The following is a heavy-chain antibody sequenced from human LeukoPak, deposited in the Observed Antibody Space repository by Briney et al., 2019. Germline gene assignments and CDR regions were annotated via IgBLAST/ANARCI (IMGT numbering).Heavy chain of an antibody. CDR3: ASSADYYYMDV. Sequence: SETLSLTCTVSDGSISSYYWSWIRQPPGKGLEWIGYIYYSGSTNYNPSLKSRVTISVDTSKNQFSLKLSSVTAADTAVYYCASSADYYYMDVWGKGTTVTVSS. V-gene: IGHV4-59*08. J-gene: IGHJ6*03. CDR1: DGSISSYY. CDR2: IYYSGST.